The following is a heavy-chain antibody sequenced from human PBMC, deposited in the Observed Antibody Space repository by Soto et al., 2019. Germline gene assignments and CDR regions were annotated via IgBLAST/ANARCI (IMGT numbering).Heavy chain of an antibody. J-gene: IGHJ4*02. V-gene: IGHV1-18*01. Sequence: QVHLVQPGAEVKKPGASVKVSCKGSGYGFTTYGITWVRQAPGQGLEWMAWISAHNGNTKYAQKLQGRVTVTRDTSTSTAYMELRSLRSDDTAVYYCARGRYGDYWGQGALVTVSS. D-gene: IGHD1-1*01. CDR2: ISAHNGNT. CDR3: ARGRYGDY. CDR1: GYGFTTYG.